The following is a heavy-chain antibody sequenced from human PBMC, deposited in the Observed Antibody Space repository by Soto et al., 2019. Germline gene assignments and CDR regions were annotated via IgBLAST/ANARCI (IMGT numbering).Heavy chain of an antibody. CDR1: GGTFSSYT. D-gene: IGHD5-12*01. CDR3: AREEVPTISYPYYYYHMDV. J-gene: IGHJ6*03. CDR2: IIPILGIA. V-gene: IGHV1-69*08. Sequence: QVQLVQSGAEVKKPGSSVKVSCKASGGTFSSYTISWVRQAPGQGLEWMGRIIPILGIANYAQKFQGRVTITAEKYANTAYREQSRLISEDTAVYYCAREEVPTISYPYYYYHMDVWGKGTTVTGSS.